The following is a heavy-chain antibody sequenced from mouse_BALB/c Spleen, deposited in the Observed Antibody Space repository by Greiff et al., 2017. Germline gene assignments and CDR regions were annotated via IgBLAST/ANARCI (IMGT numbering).Heavy chain of an antibody. CDR3: ARWGYDYDTVYAMDY. CDR1: GYTFSSYW. CDR2: ILPGSGST. J-gene: IGHJ4*01. D-gene: IGHD2-4*01. V-gene: IGHV1-9*01. Sequence: VQLQQSGAELMKPGASVKISCKATGYTFSSYWIEWVKQRPGHGLEWIGEILPGSGSTNYNEKFKGKATFTADTSSNTAYMQLSSLTSEDSDVYYCARWGYDYDTVYAMDYWGQGTSVTVSS.